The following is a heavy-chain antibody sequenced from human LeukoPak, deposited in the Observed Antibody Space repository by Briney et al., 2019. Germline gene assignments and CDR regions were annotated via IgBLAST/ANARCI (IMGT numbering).Heavy chain of an antibody. V-gene: IGHV3-30*02. J-gene: IGHJ4*02. CDR3: GRVRGASSSSWYFDY. D-gene: IGHD6-13*01. CDR1: GFTFTAHG. CDR2: IRYDGSYQ. Sequence: HSGGSLRLSCAASGFTFTAHGMDWVRQAPGKGLEWVATIRYDGSYQYYAESVKGRFTISRDNSKNTLYLQMNSLRAEDTAVYYCGRVRGASSSSWYFDYWGQGTLVTVSS.